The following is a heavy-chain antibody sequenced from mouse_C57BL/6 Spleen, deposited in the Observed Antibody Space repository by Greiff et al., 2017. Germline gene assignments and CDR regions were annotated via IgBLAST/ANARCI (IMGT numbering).Heavy chain of an antibody. V-gene: IGHV14-4*01. Sequence: VQLQQSGAELVRPGASVKLSCTASGFNIKDDYMHWVKQRPEQGLEWIGWIDPENGDTEYASKFQGKATITADTSSNTAYPQLSSLTSEDTAVYYCTTYGTKAMDYWGQGTSVTVSS. CDR3: TTYGTKAMDY. J-gene: IGHJ4*01. CDR2: IDPENGDT. CDR1: GFNIKDDY. D-gene: IGHD4-1*01.